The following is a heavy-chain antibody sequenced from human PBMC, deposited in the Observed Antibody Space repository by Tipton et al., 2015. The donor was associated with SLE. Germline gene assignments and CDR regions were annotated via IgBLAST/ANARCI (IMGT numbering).Heavy chain of an antibody. CDR3: ARQGHRELIHPDDAFDI. D-gene: IGHD1-26*01. J-gene: IGHJ3*02. CDR2: ISAYNGNT. CDR1: GYTFTSYG. V-gene: IGHV1-18*01. Sequence: QSGPEVKKPGASVKVSCKASGYTFTSYGISWVRQAPGQGLEWMGWISAYNGNTNYAQKLQGRVTMTTDTSTSTAYMELRSLRSDDTAVYYCARQGHRELIHPDDAFDIWGQGTMVTVSS.